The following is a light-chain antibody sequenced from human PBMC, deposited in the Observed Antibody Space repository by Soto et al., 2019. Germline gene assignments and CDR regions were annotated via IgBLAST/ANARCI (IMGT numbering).Light chain of an antibody. J-gene: IGKJ1*01. CDR1: RSVSNR. CDR3: QQYGSSQT. Sequence: EILMTQSPATLSVSPGETFTFSCRASRSVSNRLAWYQHKPGQAPRLLIYGASSRATGIPDRFSGSGSGTDFTLTISRLEPEDFAVYYCQQYGSSQTFGQGTKVDIK. V-gene: IGKV3-20*01. CDR2: GAS.